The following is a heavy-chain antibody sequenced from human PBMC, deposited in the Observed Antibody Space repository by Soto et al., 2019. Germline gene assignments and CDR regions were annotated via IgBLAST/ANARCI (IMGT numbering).Heavy chain of an antibody. CDR3: AFFFFQAEDGIRDVRSVSAFLLNRSSDL. V-gene: IGHV3-23*01. CDR2: ISGSGGST. Sequence: KGLGWVLVISGSGGSTYYAVFVKGRFTISRDNSKNTLYLQLNSLRAEDTAVYYCAFFFFQAEDGIRDVRSVSAFLLNRSSDL. D-gene: IGHD3-10*02. J-gene: IGHJ2*01.